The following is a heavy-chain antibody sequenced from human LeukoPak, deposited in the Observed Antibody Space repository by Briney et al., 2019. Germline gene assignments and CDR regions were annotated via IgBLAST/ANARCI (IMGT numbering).Heavy chain of an antibody. CDR1: GFTFSSYE. V-gene: IGHV3-21*01. CDR2: ISSINTYI. CDR3: AREESSSSGYYFDY. D-gene: IGHD6-6*01. Sequence: GGSLRLSCAASGFTFSSYEMNWVRQAPGKGLDWVSSISSINTYIYYADSVKGRFTISRDNAKNSLYLQMNSLRAEDTAVYYCAREESSSSGYYFDYWGQGTLVTVSS. J-gene: IGHJ4*02.